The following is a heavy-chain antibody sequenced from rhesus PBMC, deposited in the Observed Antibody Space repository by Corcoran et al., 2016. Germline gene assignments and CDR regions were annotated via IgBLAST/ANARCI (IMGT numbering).Heavy chain of an antibody. V-gene: IGHV4-169*01. J-gene: IGHJ4*01. D-gene: IGHD5-24*01. CDR3: ARGYSGYSYFDY. Sequence: QLQLQESGPGLVKPSETLSVTCAVSGGSISSSYWSWIRQAPGKGLEWIGFIYGSGSSTNNNPSLKSRVTLSVDTSKNQLSLKLSSVTAADTAVYYCARGYSGYSYFDYWGQGVLVTVSS. CDR2: IYGSGSST. CDR1: GGSISSSY.